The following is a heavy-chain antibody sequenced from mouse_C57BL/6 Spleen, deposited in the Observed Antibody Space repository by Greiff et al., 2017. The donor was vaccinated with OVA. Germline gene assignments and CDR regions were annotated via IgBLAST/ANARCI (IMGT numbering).Heavy chain of an antibody. D-gene: IGHD2-5*01. CDR2: ISSGSSTI. CDR1: GFTFSDYG. CDR3: ARRSNSYAMDY. V-gene: IGHV5-17*01. Sequence: EVQLQESGGGLVKPGGSLKLSCAASGFTFSDYGMHWVRQAPEKGLEWVAYISSGSSTIYYADTVKGRFTISRDNAKNTLFLQMTSLRSEDTAMYYCARRSNSYAMDYWGQGTSVTVSS. J-gene: IGHJ4*01.